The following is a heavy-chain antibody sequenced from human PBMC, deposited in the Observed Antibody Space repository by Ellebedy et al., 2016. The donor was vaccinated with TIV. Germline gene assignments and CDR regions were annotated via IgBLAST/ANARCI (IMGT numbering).Heavy chain of an antibody. J-gene: IGHJ4*02. V-gene: IGHV3-30-3*01. CDR1: GFTFSSYA. D-gene: IGHD2-2*01. Sequence: GGSLRLSXAASGFTFSSYAMNWVRQAPGKGLEWVAVISYDGNKKYYADSVRGRFTISRDNSKNTVYLQMSSLRTEDTAVYYCARDYCSTSSCYDYWGQGTLVTVSS. CDR2: ISYDGNKK. CDR3: ARDYCSTSSCYDY.